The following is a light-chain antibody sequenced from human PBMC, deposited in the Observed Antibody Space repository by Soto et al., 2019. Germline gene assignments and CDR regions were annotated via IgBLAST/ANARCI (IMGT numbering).Light chain of an antibody. CDR1: QSISSN. CDR2: GAS. J-gene: IGKJ1*01. CDR3: QQYNNWWT. Sequence: DIVMTQSPATLSVSPGERATLSCRASQSISSNLAWYQQKPGQTPRLLIYGASTRATGIPARFSGSGSGTEFTLTISSLQSEDFALYYCQQYNNWWTFGQGTKVEIK. V-gene: IGKV3-15*01.